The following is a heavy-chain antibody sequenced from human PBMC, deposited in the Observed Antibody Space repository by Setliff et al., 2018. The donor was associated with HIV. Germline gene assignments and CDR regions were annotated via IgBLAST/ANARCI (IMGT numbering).Heavy chain of an antibody. CDR1: GFTFSDYY. V-gene: IGHV3-11*05. CDR2: ITGSSSYT. D-gene: IGHD5-12*01. CDR3: ARVMIGYSGYDAFEY. J-gene: IGHJ4*02. Sequence: PGGSLRLSCAASGFTFSDYYMSWIRQAPGKGLEWVSYITGSSSYTNYADSVKGRLTISRDNAKNSLYLQMNSLRAEDTAVYYCARVMIGYSGYDAFEYWGQGTVVTVSS.